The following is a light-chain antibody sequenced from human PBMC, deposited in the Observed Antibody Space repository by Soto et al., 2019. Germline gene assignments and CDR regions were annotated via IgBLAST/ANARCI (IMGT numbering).Light chain of an antibody. V-gene: IGKV2-30*02. CDR2: MVS. J-gene: IGKJ5*01. CDR1: QSLVHTDGIAY. CDR3: MQGIHWPIT. Sequence: DVVMTQSPLSLPVSLGQPASIYCRSSQSLVHTDGIAYLNWFHQRQGQSPRRLIYMVSNRDSGVPARFSGSGSGTDFTLKISRVEAEDVGVYYCMQGIHWPITFGQGTRLEIK.